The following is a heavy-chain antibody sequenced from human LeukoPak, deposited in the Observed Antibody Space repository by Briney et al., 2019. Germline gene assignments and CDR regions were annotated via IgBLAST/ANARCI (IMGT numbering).Heavy chain of an antibody. D-gene: IGHD2-15*01. CDR1: GFTFSSHA. J-gene: IGHJ4*02. CDR3: AKGTTQILSSPLDY. CDR2: IGVSGVTT. V-gene: IGHV3-23*01. Sequence: GGSLRLSCVVSGFTFSSHAMSWVRQAPGKGLEWVSSIGVSGVTTYYADSVKGRFTISTDNSKNTLSLQMNGLRAEDTAVYYCAKGTTQILSSPLDYWGQGTLVTVSS.